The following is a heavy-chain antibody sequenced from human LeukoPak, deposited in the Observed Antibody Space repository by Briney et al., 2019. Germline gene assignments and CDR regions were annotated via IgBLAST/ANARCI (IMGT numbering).Heavy chain of an antibody. J-gene: IGHJ5*02. Sequence: GSLRLSCAASGFTFSDYYMSWIRQAPGKGLEWVSYISSSGSTIYYADSVKGRFTISRDNAKNSLYLQMNSLRAEDTAVYYCARASTQYDILTGYNWFDPWGQGTLVTVSS. CDR1: GFTFSDYY. D-gene: IGHD3-9*01. CDR2: ISSSGSTI. CDR3: ARASTQYDILTGYNWFDP. V-gene: IGHV3-11*04.